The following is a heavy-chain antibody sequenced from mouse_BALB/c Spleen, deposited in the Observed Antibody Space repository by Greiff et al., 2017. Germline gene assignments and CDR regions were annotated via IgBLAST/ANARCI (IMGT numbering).Heavy chain of an antibody. D-gene: IGHD4-1*01. CDR2: INPYNDGT. J-gene: IGHJ3*01. CDR1: GYTFTSYV. CDR3: ASNWDWFAY. V-gene: IGHV1-14*01. Sequence: LVESGPELVKPGASVKMSCKASGYTFTSYVMHWVKQKPGQGLEWIGYINPYNDGTKYNEKFKGKATLTSDKSSSTAYMELSSLTSEDSAVYYCASNWDWFAYWGQGTLVTVSA.